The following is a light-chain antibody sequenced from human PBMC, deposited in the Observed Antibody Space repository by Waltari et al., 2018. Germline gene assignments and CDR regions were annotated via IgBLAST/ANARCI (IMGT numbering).Light chain of an antibody. J-gene: IGLJ3*02. CDR1: SPNIGTNY. Sequence: QSVLTQPPSASGTPGQRVTISCSGSSPNIGTNYIYCYQQLPATAPKLLIYRSDQRPSGVPDRFSGSKSGTSASLAISGLRSEDEADYYCAAWDDSLSGWVFGGGTKLTVL. CDR2: RSD. CDR3: AAWDDSLSGWV. V-gene: IGLV1-47*01.